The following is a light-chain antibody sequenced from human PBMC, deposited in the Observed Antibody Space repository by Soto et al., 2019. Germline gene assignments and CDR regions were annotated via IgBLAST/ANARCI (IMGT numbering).Light chain of an antibody. J-gene: IGKJ4*01. CDR2: GAS. V-gene: IGKV3-15*01. CDR1: QSVSSN. CDR3: QQYSNWPLT. Sequence: EIVMTQSPATLSVSPGERATLSCRASQSVSSNLAWYQQIPGQAPRLLIYGASTRATGMPARFSGSGSGAEFTLTISSLQSEDFAVYYCQQYSNWPLTFGGGTKVEIK.